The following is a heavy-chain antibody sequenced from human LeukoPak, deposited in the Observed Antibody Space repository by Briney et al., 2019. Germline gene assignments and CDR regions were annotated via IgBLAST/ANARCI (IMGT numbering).Heavy chain of an antibody. V-gene: IGHV1-18*01. Sequence: GASVKVSCKASGYTFSSYGISWVRQAPGQGLEWMGWISAYNGNTDYAQKLQGRVTMTTDTSTNTAYMELRSLRSDDTAVYYCAGDNYDSSGYYYNLYWGQGTLVTVSS. D-gene: IGHD3-22*01. CDR1: GYTFSSYG. CDR2: ISAYNGNT. J-gene: IGHJ4*02. CDR3: AGDNYDSSGYYYNLY.